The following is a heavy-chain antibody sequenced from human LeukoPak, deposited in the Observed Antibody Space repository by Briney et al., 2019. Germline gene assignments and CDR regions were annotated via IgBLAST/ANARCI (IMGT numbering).Heavy chain of an antibody. CDR3: ARDRACSNGVCSYFDY. V-gene: IGHV4-39*01. D-gene: IGHD2-8*01. J-gene: IGHJ4*02. CDR1: GGSISSTTYY. Sequence: SGTLSLTCIVSGGSISSTTYYWGWIRQPPGKGLEWIGSIYYSGCTWYNPSLKSRVTVSADTSKNQFSLKLTSVTAADTAVYYCARDRACSNGVCSYFDYWGQGTVVTVSS. CDR2: IYYSGCT.